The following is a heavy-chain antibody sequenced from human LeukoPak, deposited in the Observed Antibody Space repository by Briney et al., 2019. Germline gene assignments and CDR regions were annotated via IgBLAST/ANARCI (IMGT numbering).Heavy chain of an antibody. J-gene: IGHJ6*03. CDR3: ARLYGVNSGSYRPRYYYYYYMDV. Sequence: PSETLSLTCTVSGGSISSYYWSWIRQPAGKGLEWIGRIYTSGSTNYNPSLKSRVTISVDTSKNQFSLKLSSVTAADTAVYYCARLYGVNSGSYRPRYYYYYYMDVWGKGTTVTVSS. V-gene: IGHV4-4*07. CDR1: GGSISSYY. CDR2: IYTSGST. D-gene: IGHD1-26*01.